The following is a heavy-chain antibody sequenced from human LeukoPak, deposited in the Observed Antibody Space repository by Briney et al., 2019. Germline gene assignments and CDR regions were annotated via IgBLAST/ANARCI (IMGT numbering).Heavy chain of an antibody. CDR2: IYYSGST. CDR3: ARTIRFLEPEFDY. Sequence: SETLSLTCTVSGGSISSSSYYWGWIRQPPGKGLEWFGSIYYSGSTYYNPSLKSRVTISVDTSKNQFSLKLSSVTAADTAVYDCARTIRFLEPEFDYWGQGTLVTVSS. V-gene: IGHV4-39*01. J-gene: IGHJ4*02. CDR1: GGSISSSSYY. D-gene: IGHD3-3*01.